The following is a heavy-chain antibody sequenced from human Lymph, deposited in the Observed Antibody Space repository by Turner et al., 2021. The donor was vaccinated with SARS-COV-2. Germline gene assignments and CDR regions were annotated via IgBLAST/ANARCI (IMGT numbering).Heavy chain of an antibody. D-gene: IGHD3-9*01. CDR1: GYTFTRYD. CDR3: ARAAQLTVWFDP. J-gene: IGHJ5*02. V-gene: IGHV1-8*01. CDR2: MDPNSGNT. Sequence: QVQLVQSVAEVKKPGASVKVSCMASGYTFTRYDINWVRQATGQGLEWMGWMDPNSGNTGYAQKFQGRVTMTRNTSISTAYMELSSLRSEETAVYYCARAAQLTVWFDPWGQGTLVTVSS.